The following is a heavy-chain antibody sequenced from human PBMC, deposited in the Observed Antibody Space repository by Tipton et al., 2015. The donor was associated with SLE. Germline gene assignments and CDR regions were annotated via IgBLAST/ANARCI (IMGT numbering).Heavy chain of an antibody. J-gene: IGHJ4*02. D-gene: IGHD5-18*01. V-gene: IGHV4-34*01. CDR1: GFTFSSYS. CDR3: ARALGYNYGPYYFDY. CDR2: INHSGST. Sequence: LRLSCAASGFTFSSYSMNWVRQAPGKGLEWIGEINHSGSTNYNPSLKSRVTISVDTSKNQFSLRLSSVTAADTAVYYCARALGYNYGPYYFDYWGQGTLVTVSS.